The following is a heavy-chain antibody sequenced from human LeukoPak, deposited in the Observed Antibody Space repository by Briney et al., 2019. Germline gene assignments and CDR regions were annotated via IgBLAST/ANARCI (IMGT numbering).Heavy chain of an antibody. J-gene: IGHJ4*02. D-gene: IGHD1/OR15-1a*01. CDR1: GFTFSVAW. Sequence: GGSLRLSCAASGFTFSVAWMHWFRQVPGKGLMWVSRITTDETTTYADSVRGRFSISRDNAKNTVSLQMNSLRVEDTAVYYCAKDWFATTDYWGQGILVTVSS. V-gene: IGHV3-74*01. CDR3: AKDWFATTDY. CDR2: ITTDETT.